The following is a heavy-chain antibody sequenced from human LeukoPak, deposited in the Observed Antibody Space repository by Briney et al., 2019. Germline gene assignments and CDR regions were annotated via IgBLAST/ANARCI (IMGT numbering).Heavy chain of an antibody. J-gene: IGHJ4*02. D-gene: IGHD5-18*01. CDR1: GFTFSSYS. CDR2: ISSCSSYI. CDR3: ARDSGYSYGSDY. V-gene: IGHV3-21*01. Sequence: KSGGSLRLSCAASGFTFSSYSMNWVRQAPPKGLEGVSSISSCSSYIHYADSVKGRFTISRDNAKNSLYPQMNSRRAEDTAVYYWARDSGYSYGSDYWGQGTLVTVSS.